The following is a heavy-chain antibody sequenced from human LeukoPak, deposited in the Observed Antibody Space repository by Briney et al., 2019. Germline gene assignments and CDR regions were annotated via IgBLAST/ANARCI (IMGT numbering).Heavy chain of an antibody. V-gene: IGHV3-30*02. Sequence: GGSLRLSCAASGFTFSSYGMHWVRQVPGKGLEWVAFIRYDGSDKYYADSVKGRFTISRDNSKNTLYLQMNSLRAEDTALYYCAKDRGSYAVFDYWGQGTLVTVSS. CDR1: GFTFSSYG. CDR2: IRYDGSDK. D-gene: IGHD1-26*01. J-gene: IGHJ4*02. CDR3: AKDRGSYAVFDY.